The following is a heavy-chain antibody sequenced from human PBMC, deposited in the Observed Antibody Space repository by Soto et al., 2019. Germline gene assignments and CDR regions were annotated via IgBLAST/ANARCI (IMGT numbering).Heavy chain of an antibody. CDR1: GFSLSTSGVG. J-gene: IGHJ4*02. CDR3: AHRLPSRVGANHFDY. V-gene: IGHV2-5*02. Sequence: SVPTLVNPTQTLTLTCTFSGFSLSTSGVGVGWIRQPPGKALEWLALIYWDDDKRYSPSLKSRLTITKDTSKNQVVLTMTNMDPVDTATYYCAHRLPSRVGANHFDYWGQGTLVTVSS. CDR2: IYWDDDK. D-gene: IGHD1-26*01.